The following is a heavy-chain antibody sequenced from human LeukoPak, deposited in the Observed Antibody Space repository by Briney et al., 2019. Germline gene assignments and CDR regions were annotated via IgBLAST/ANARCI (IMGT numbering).Heavy chain of an antibody. J-gene: IGHJ4*02. D-gene: IGHD4-17*01. CDR3: ARDYADYVGYFFFDY. V-gene: IGHV3-23*01. Sequence: GGSLRLSCAASVFTFNNYAMNWVRQAPGKGLEWVSYISGGGETTYYADSAKGRFTISRDNSQNTLYLQMNSLRAEDTAVYYCARDYADYVGYFFFDYWGQGTLVTVSS. CDR2: ISGGGETT. CDR1: VFTFNNYA.